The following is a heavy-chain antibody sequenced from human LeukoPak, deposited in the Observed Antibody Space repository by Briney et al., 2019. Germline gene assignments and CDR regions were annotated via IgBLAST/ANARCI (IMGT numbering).Heavy chain of an antibody. CDR3: AKGEGAAAGTSYYYYYMDV. V-gene: IGHV4-61*02. CDR1: GGSISSGSYY. CDR2: IYTSGST. D-gene: IGHD6-13*01. J-gene: IGHJ6*03. Sequence: SETLSLTCTVSGGSISSGSYYWSWIRQPAGKGLEWIGRIYTSGSTNYNPSLKSRVTISVDTSKNQFSLKLSSVTAADTAVYYCAKGEGAAAGTSYYYYYMDVWGKGTTVTISS.